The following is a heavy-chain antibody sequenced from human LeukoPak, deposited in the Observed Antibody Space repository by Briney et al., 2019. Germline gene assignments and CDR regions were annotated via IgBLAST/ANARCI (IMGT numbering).Heavy chain of an antibody. Sequence: PGRSLRLSCAASGFTLISYAMHWVRQAPGRGLEWVAVISFDGSNQYYTDSVKGRFTISRDNSKNTVDLQMNSVRVEDTALYYYARGPYSSSWYDFWGQGTLVTVSS. J-gene: IGHJ4*02. CDR1: GFTLISYA. CDR3: ARGPYSSSWYDF. V-gene: IGHV3-30*04. CDR2: ISFDGSNQ. D-gene: IGHD6-13*01.